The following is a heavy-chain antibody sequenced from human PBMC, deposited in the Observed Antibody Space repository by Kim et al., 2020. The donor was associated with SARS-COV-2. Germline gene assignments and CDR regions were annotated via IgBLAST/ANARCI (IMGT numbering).Heavy chain of an antibody. Sequence: TYYADSVKGRFTISRNNSKNSLYLQMNSLRTEDTALYYCAKEQERGAITWWGQGTLVTVSS. CDR2: T. V-gene: IGHV3-43*01. J-gene: IGHJ4*02. CDR3: AKEQERGAITW. D-gene: IGHD3-10*01.